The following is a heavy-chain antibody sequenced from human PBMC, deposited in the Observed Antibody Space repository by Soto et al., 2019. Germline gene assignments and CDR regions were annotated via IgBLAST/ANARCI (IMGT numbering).Heavy chain of an antibody. CDR3: ARWEDSGSYYDY. CDR2: IYHSGST. CDR1: GGSISSGGYS. J-gene: IGHJ4*02. V-gene: IGHV4-30-2*01. D-gene: IGHD1-26*01. Sequence: SETLSLTCAVSGGSISSGGYSWSWIRQPPGKGLEWIGYIYHSGSTYYNPSLKSRVTISVDRSKNQFSLKLSSVTAADTAVYYCARWEDSGSYYDYWGQGTLVTVSS.